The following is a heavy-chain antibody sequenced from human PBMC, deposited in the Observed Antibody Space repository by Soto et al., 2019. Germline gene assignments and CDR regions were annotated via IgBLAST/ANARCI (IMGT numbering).Heavy chain of an antibody. Sequence: SETLSLTCTVSGGSISSSSYYWGWIRQPPGKGLEWIGSIYYSGSTYYNPSLKSRVTISVDTSKNQFSLKLSSVTAADTAVYYCARLGAIMSYHRSGYWGQGTLVTVSS. CDR3: ARLGAIMSYHRSGY. J-gene: IGHJ4*02. V-gene: IGHV4-39*01. CDR1: GGSISSSSYY. CDR2: IYYSGST. D-gene: IGHD1-26*01.